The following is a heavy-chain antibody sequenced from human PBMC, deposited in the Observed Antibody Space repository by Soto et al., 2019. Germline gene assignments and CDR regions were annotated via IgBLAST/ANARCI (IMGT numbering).Heavy chain of an antibody. CDR2: ISAYNGNT. CDR1: GYTFTSYG. J-gene: IGHJ5*02. CDR3: ARVLRPPAYCGGDCGWFDP. D-gene: IGHD2-21*02. V-gene: IGHV1-18*01. Sequence: ASVKVSCKASGYTFTSYGISWVRQAPGQGLEWMGWISAYNGNTNYAQKLQGRVTMTTDTSTSTAYMELRSLRSDDTAGYYGARVLRPPAYCGGDCGWFDPWGQGTLVTVSS.